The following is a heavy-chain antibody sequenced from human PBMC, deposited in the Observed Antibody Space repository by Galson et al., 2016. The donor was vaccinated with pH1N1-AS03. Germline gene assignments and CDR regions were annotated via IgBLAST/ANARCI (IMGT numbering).Heavy chain of an antibody. V-gene: IGHV2-5*02. Sequence: PALVKPTQTLTLTCTFSGFSLSTSGVGVGWIRQPPGKTLGWLALIYWDDDKRYSPSLKSRLTITKDTAKNQVVLTMTNMDPVDTATYYCAHGPYWFDPWGQGTLVTVSS. CDR3: AHGPYWFDP. CDR2: IYWDDDK. CDR1: GFSLSTSGVG. J-gene: IGHJ5*02.